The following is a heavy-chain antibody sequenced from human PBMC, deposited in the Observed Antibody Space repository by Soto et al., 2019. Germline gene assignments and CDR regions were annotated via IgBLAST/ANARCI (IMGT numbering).Heavy chain of an antibody. CDR3: ARQRLTTDFDY. Sequence: EVQLVESGGGLVQPGGSLRLSCAASGFTFSSYEMNWVRQAPGKGLEWVSYISSSGSTIYYADSVKGRFTISRDNAKNLLYLQMNSLRAEDTAVYYCARQRLTTDFDYWGQGTLVTVSS. CDR2: ISSSGSTI. J-gene: IGHJ4*02. V-gene: IGHV3-48*03. CDR1: GFTFSSYE. D-gene: IGHD3-22*01.